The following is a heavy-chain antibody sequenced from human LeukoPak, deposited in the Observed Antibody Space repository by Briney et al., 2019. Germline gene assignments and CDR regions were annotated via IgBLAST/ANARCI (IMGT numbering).Heavy chain of an antibody. CDR3: GTTRTGSTDFDH. Sequence: GSLRLSFAASGFTFSTYGMHRVRQAPGKGLECVGVISSGSEKFYADSVKGRFTLSRDNSKNTLYLQMSRLGGEDTGVYYCGTTRTGSTDFDHWGQGTLVTVSS. CDR1: GFTFSTYG. V-gene: IGHV3-30*03. J-gene: IGHJ4*02. D-gene: IGHD1-7*01. CDR2: ISSGSEK.